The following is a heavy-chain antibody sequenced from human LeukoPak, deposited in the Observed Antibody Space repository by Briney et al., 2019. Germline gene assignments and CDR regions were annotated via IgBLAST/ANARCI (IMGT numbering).Heavy chain of an antibody. Sequence: GGSLRLSCAASGFTFSSYGMHWVRQAPGKGLEWVAFTRYDGSNKYYADSVKGRFTISRDNSKNTLYLQMHSLRAEDTAVYYCAKDSEWELPEGYYFDYWGQGTLVTVSS. CDR3: AKDSEWELPEGYYFDY. V-gene: IGHV3-30*02. D-gene: IGHD4-23*01. CDR1: GFTFSSYG. J-gene: IGHJ4*02. CDR2: TRYDGSNK.